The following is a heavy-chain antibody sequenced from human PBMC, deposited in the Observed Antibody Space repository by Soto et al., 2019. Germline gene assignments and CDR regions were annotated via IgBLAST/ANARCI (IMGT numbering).Heavy chain of an antibody. V-gene: IGHV3-21*01. CDR1: GFTFSSYS. Sequence: AGSLRLSSAASGFTFSSYSMNWVRQAPGKGLEWVSSISSSSSYIYYADSVKGRFTISRDNAKNSLYLQMNSLRAEDTAVYYCAREKVGGVIDYWGQGTLVTVSS. CDR3: AREKVGGVIDY. J-gene: IGHJ4*02. D-gene: IGHD2-8*02. CDR2: ISSSSSYI.